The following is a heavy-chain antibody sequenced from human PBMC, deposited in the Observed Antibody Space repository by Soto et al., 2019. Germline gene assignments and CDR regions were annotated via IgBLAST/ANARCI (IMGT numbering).Heavy chain of an antibody. Sequence: SVKVSCKASGYTFTGYHMHWVRQAPGQGLEWMGWINPNSGGTNYAQKFQGRVTMTRDTSISTAYMELSRLRSDDTAVYYCARGLTPRIAAPQSNFQHWGQGTLVTVSS. V-gene: IGHV1-2*02. J-gene: IGHJ1*01. CDR2: INPNSGGT. D-gene: IGHD6-6*01. CDR3: ARGLTPRIAAPQSNFQH. CDR1: GYTFTGYH.